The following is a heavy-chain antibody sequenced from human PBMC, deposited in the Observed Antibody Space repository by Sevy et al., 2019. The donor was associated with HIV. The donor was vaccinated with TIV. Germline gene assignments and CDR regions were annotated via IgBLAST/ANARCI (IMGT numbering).Heavy chain of an antibody. CDR1: GFTFSSYG. V-gene: IGHV3-30*18. D-gene: IGHD3-22*01. CDR3: AKDHYYDSSGMGYYFDY. Sequence: GGSLRLSCAASGFTFSSYGMHWVRQAPGKGLEWVAVISYDGSNKYYADSVKGRFTISRYNSKNTLYLQMNSLRAEDTAVYYCAKDHYYDSSGMGYYFDYWGQGTLVTVSS. J-gene: IGHJ4*02. CDR2: ISYDGSNK.